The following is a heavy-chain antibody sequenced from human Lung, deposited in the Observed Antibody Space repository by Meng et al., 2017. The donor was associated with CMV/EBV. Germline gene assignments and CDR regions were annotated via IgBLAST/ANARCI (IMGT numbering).Heavy chain of an antibody. J-gene: IGHJ5*02. CDR2: ISFDGSNK. CDR3: ARDGRGSEKGGWLDP. Sequence: SGFTFSNYAMHWVRQAPGKGLEWVAIISFDGSNKVYADSVKGRFTISRDDSTNTFSLQINILRFEDTAVYYCARDGRGSEKGGWLDPWGQGTLVTVSS. V-gene: IGHV3-30-3*01. D-gene: IGHD3-10*01. CDR1: GFTFSNYA.